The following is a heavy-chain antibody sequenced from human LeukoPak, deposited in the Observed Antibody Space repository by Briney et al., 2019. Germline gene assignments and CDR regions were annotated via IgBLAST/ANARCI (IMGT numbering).Heavy chain of an antibody. CDR3: ARDVSTAVSAFDI. D-gene: IGHD1-1*01. CDR2: IYHSGST. Sequence: SETLSLTCAVSGGSISSGGYSWSWIRQPPGKGLEWIGYIYHSGSTYYNPSLKSRVTISVDRSKNQFSLKLSSVTAADTAVYYCARDVSTAVSAFDIWGQGTMVTVSS. V-gene: IGHV4-30-2*01. CDR1: GGSISSGGYS. J-gene: IGHJ3*02.